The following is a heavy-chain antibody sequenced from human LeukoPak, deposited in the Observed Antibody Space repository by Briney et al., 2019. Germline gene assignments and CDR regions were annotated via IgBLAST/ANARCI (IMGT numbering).Heavy chain of an antibody. Sequence: QTGGSLRLSCAASGFTFSSYGMPWVRQAPGKGLEWVAVISYDGSNKYYADSVKGRFTISRDNSKNTLYLQMNGLRAEDTAVYYCAKGSYCDYWGQGTLVTVSS. CDR3: AKGSYCDY. J-gene: IGHJ4*02. CDR1: GFTFSSYG. V-gene: IGHV3-30*18. CDR2: ISYDGSNK.